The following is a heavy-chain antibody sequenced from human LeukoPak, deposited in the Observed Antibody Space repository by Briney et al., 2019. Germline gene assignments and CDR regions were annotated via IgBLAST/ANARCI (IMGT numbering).Heavy chain of an antibody. V-gene: IGHV3-66*02. CDR1: GFTVSSYY. CDR3: ATSLVWSGYAFDI. J-gene: IGHJ3*02. CDR2: IYAGGST. D-gene: IGHD3-3*01. Sequence: GGSLRLSCAASGFTVSSYYMTWVRQAPGKGLEWVSVIYAGGSTYYADSVKGRFSIPRDNSKNTLYLQMNSLRAEDTAVYYCATSLVWSGYAFDIWGQGTMVTVSS.